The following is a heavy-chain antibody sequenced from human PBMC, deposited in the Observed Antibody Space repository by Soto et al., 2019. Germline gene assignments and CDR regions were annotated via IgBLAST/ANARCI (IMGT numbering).Heavy chain of an antibody. V-gene: IGHV3-23*01. D-gene: IGHD4-17*01. CDR3: AKVPIMATVTHYFDY. J-gene: IGHJ4*02. CDR1: GITFSSYA. Sequence: EVPLLESGGGLVQPGGSLRLSCAASGITFSSYAMSWVRQAPGKGLEWVSSSRGSDGTKIYADSVKGRFTISRDNSKNTLDLQRNSRRAEDTAGYYCAKVPIMATVTHYFDYWGQGTLVTVSS. CDR2: SRGSDGTK.